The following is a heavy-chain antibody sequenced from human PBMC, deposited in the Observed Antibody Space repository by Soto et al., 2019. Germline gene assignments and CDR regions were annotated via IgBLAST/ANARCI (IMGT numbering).Heavy chain of an antibody. CDR1: LYTFINYY. J-gene: IGHJ4*02. D-gene: IGHD6-13*01. Sequence: VQLVQSWAEVNKPGASVKLSCKASLYTFINYYIHWVRQAPGQGLEWMGIFNPTSVITNYGYKFQGIVTLTMDTFTRTVYMELSSLRFDDTAVYYCARDLAAGDYWGQGTLVTVSS. CDR2: FNPTSVIT. CDR3: ARDLAAGDY. V-gene: IGHV1-46*03.